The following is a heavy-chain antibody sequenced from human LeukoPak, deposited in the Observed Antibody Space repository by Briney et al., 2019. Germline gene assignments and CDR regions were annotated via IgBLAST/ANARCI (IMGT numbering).Heavy chain of an antibody. D-gene: IGHD4-23*01. V-gene: IGHV1-18*01. J-gene: IGHJ6*02. CDR1: GYTFTDNG. CDR3: ARRVVTLLNYYGMDV. Sequence: GASVKVSCRTSGYTFTDNGISWVRQTAAQGLAWMGWINAFSGLTDYAPKFRDRVTLTTDSSTSTAYMELRSLRSDDTAVYYCARRVVTLLNYYGMDVWGQGTTVTVSS. CDR2: INAFSGLT.